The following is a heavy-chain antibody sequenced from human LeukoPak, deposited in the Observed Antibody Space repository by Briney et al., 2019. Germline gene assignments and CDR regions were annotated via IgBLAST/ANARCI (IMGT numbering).Heavy chain of an antibody. CDR3: ARDSGMGYNRRGAFDI. J-gene: IGHJ3*02. D-gene: IGHD5-24*01. V-gene: IGHV1-18*01. CDR1: GYTFTSYA. Sequence: ASVKVSCKSSGYTFTSYAISWVRQAPGQGLEWMGWISAYNGNTNYAQKFQGRVTMTRNTSISTAYMELSSLRSEDTAVYYCARDSGMGYNRRGAFDIWGQGTMVTVSS. CDR2: ISAYNGNT.